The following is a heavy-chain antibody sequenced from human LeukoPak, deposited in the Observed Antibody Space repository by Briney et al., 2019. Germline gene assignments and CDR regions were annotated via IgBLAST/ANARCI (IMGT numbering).Heavy chain of an antibody. D-gene: IGHD3-3*01. CDR1: GFTVSSNY. Sequence: GGSLRLSCAASGFTVSSNYMSWVRQAPGKGLEWVSVIYSGGSTYYADSVKGRFTISRDNSKNTLYLQMNSLRAEDTAVYYCTVYDFWSGYFDYWGQGTPVTVSS. J-gene: IGHJ4*02. V-gene: IGHV3-53*01. CDR3: TVYDFWSGYFDY. CDR2: IYSGGST.